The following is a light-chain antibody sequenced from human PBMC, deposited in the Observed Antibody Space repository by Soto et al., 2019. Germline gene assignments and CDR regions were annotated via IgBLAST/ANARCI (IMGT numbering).Light chain of an antibody. J-gene: IGKJ2*01. CDR2: GAS. V-gene: IGKV3-20*01. Sequence: EIVLTQSPGTLSLSAGERATLSCRASQSVSSSYLAWYQQKPGHAPRLLIYGASSRATGIPDRFSGSGSGTDFTLTISRLEPEDFAVYYCQQYGSSMYTFGQGTKLEIK. CDR1: QSVSSSY. CDR3: QQYGSSMYT.